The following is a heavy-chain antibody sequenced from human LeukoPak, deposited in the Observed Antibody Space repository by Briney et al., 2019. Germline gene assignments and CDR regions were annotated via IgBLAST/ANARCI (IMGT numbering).Heavy chain of an antibody. CDR2: ISSSGATK. CDR1: GFTFSSYE. CDR3: ARDLRWGSRGGFDY. Sequence: GGSLRLSCAASGFTFSSYEMNWVRQAPGNGLEWISYISSSGATKYYTDSVKGRFTISRDNAKNSLYLQMNSLRAEDTAVYYCARDLRWGSRGGFDYWGQGTLVTVSS. D-gene: IGHD4-23*01. J-gene: IGHJ4*02. V-gene: IGHV3-48*03.